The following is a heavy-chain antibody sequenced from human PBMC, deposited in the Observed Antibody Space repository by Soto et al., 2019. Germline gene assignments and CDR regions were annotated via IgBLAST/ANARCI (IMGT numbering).Heavy chain of an antibody. CDR3: AVDHTMTLRGPPNWFDP. CDR1: GGTFTSDS. J-gene: IGHJ5*02. D-gene: IGHD3-22*01. Sequence: QVQLVQSGAEVKKPGSSVKVSCKASGGTFTSDSFSWVRQAPGQGLEWMGRVIPALDIADYAQKFRGRVTINADKATSTVFMELSSLRSDDTALYYCAVDHTMTLRGPPNWFDPWGQGTLVTVSS. V-gene: IGHV1-69*02. CDR2: VIPALDIA.